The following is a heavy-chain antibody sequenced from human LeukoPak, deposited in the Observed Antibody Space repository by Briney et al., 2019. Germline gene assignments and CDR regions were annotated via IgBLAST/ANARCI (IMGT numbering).Heavy chain of an antibody. CDR3: ARVQEDSSGWYDYYYYMDV. CDR1: GYTFTSYG. J-gene: IGHJ6*03. D-gene: IGHD6-19*01. CDR2: ISDYNGNT. Sequence: ASVKVSCKASGYTFTSYGMSWVRQAPGQGLEWMGWISDYNGNTNYAQKLKGRVTMTTDTSKSTVYMEMKSLRSDDTAVYYCARVQEDSSGWYDYYYYMDVWGKGTTVTVSS. V-gene: IGHV1-18*01.